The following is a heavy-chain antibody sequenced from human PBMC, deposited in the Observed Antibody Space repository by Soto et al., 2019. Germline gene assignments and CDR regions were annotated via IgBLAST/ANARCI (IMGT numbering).Heavy chain of an antibody. Sequence: SETLSLTCTVSGGSISSSSYYWGWIRQPPGKGLEWIGSIYYSGSTYYNPSLKSRVTMSVDTSKNQFSLKLSSVTAADTAVYYCARQEWELPYYYYGMDVWGQGTTVTVSS. D-gene: IGHD1-26*01. J-gene: IGHJ6*02. CDR3: ARQEWELPYYYYGMDV. CDR2: IYYSGST. V-gene: IGHV4-39*01. CDR1: GGSISSSSYY.